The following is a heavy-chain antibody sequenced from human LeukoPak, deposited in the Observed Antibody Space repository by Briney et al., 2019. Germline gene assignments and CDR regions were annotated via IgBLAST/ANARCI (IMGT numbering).Heavy chain of an antibody. V-gene: IGHV4-34*01. CDR2: INHSGST. D-gene: IGHD2-2*01. CDR3: ASWDCSSTSCSVYT. Sequence: SETLSLTCAVYGGSFSGYYWSWIRQPPGKGPEWIGEINHSGSTNYNPSLKSRVTISVDTSKNQFSLKLSSVTAADTAVYYCASWDCSSTSCSVYTWGQGTLVTVSS. CDR1: GGSFSGYY. J-gene: IGHJ4*02.